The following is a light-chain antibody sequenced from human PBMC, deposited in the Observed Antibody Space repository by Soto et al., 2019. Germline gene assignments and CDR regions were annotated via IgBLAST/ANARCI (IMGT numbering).Light chain of an antibody. CDR2: SNN. CDR3: AAWDDSLNGYV. J-gene: IGLJ1*01. CDR1: SSNIGSNT. Sequence: QSVLTQPPSASGTPRQRVTISCSGSSSNIGSNTVNWYQQLPGMAPKLLIYSNNQRPSGVPDRFSGSKSGTSASLAISGLQSEDEADYYCAAWDDSLNGYVFGTGTKVTVL. V-gene: IGLV1-44*01.